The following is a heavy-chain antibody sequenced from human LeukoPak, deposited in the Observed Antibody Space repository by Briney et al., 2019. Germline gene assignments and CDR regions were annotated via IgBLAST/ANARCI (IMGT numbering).Heavy chain of an antibody. CDR3: ARDHRGNSYGSDY. CDR1: GYTLTSYG. V-gene: IGHV1-18*01. D-gene: IGHD5-18*01. Sequence: ASVKVSCKASGYTLTSYGISWVRQAPGQGLEWMGWISAYNGNTNYAQKLEGRVTMTTDTSTSTAYLELRSLRSDDTAVYYCARDHRGNSYGSDYWGQGTLVTVST. CDR2: ISAYNGNT. J-gene: IGHJ4*02.